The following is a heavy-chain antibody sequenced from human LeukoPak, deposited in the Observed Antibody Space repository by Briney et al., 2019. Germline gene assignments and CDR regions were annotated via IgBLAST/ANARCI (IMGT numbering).Heavy chain of an antibody. CDR2: ISYHGSNK. V-gene: IGHV3-30*04. J-gene: IGHJ4*02. CDR3: AKDIY. Sequence: GGSLRLSCAASGFTFSNYAMHWVRQAPGKGLEWVAVISYHGSNKYYADSVKGRFTISRDNSKNTLYLQMNSLRAEDTAVYYCAKDIYWGQGTLVTVSS. CDR1: GFTFSNYA.